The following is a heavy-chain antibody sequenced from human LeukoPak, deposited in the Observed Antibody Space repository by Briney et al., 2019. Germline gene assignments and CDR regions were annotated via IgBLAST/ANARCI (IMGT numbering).Heavy chain of an antibody. D-gene: IGHD3-22*01. Sequence: PGGSLRLSCAASGFTVSSNYMSWVRQAPGKGLEWVSVIYSGGSTYYADSVKGRFTISRDNSKNTLYLQMNSLRAKDTAVYYCARDDLGYYYDSSGYYSAFDIWGQGTMVTVSS. CDR3: ARDDLGYYYDSSGYYSAFDI. CDR2: IYSGGST. V-gene: IGHV3-66*01. J-gene: IGHJ3*02. CDR1: GFTVSSNY.